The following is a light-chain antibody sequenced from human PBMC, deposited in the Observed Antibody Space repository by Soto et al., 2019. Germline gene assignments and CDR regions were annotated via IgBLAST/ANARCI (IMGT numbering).Light chain of an antibody. CDR3: QQFGSSIPHT. CDR2: GAS. Sequence: EIVMTQSPGTLSLSPGERATISCRASQVIGSRYLAWYHQKSGQAPRLLIYGASSRASGIPDRFSGSGSGTDFTLIISRLEPEDFGVYYCQQFGSSIPHTFGQGTKLEIK. J-gene: IGKJ2*01. CDR1: QVIGSRY. V-gene: IGKV3-20*01.